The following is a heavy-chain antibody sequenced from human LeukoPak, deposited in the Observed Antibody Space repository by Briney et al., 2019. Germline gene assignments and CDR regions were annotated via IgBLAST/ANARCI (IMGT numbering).Heavy chain of an antibody. CDR2: ISSSGGST. CDR1: AFTLSSYA. J-gene: IGHJ4*02. Sequence: GGSLRLSCAASAFTLSSYAMSWVRQAPGKGLEWVAGISSSGGSTYYADSVKGRFTISRDNSKNTLYLQMNSLRAEDTAVYYCAKDTNYYGSGSDYWGQGTLVTVSS. V-gene: IGHV3-23*01. CDR3: AKDTNYYGSGSDY. D-gene: IGHD3-10*01.